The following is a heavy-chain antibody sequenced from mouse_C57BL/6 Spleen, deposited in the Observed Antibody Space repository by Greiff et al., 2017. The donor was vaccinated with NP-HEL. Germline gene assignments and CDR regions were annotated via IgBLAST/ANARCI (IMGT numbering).Heavy chain of an antibody. D-gene: IGHD1-1*01. V-gene: IGHV5-16*01. CDR2: INYDGSST. CDR1: GFTFSDYY. Sequence: EVQLVESEGGLVQPGSSMKLSCTASGFTFSDYYMAWVRQVPEKGLEWVANINYDGSSTYYLDSLKSRFIISRENAKNILYLQMSSLKSEDTATYYCARDRYYYGSSYGFDYWGQGTTLTVSS. J-gene: IGHJ2*01. CDR3: ARDRYYYGSSYGFDY.